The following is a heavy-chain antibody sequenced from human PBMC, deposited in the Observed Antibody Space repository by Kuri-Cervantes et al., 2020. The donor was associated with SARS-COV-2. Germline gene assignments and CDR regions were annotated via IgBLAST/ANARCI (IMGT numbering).Heavy chain of an antibody. V-gene: IGHV3-74*01. CDR1: GFAFSTKW. D-gene: IGHD6-19*01. Sequence: GGSLRLSCAASGFAFSTKWMHWVRQAPGKGLEWVSRISTGGNRTDRADSVKGRFTISRDNATNTLFLQMDRLRVEDTGTYYCAASGHYDYFHYLDVWGKGTTVTVSS. J-gene: IGHJ6*03. CDR2: ISTGGNRT. CDR3: AASGHYDYFHYLDV.